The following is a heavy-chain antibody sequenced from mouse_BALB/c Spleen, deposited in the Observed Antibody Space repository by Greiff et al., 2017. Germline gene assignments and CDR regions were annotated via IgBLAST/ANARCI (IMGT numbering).Heavy chain of an antibody. CDR1: GYSFTGYY. CDR2: INPYNGAT. Sequence: EVQLQQSGPELVKPGASVKISCKASGYSFTGYYMHWVKQSHVKSLEWIGRINPYNGATSYNQNFKDKASLTVDKSSSTAYMELHSLTSEDSADYYCASEFITTATVAYWGQGTLVTVSA. V-gene: IGHV1-31*01. D-gene: IGHD1-2*01. CDR3: ASEFITTATVAY. J-gene: IGHJ3*01.